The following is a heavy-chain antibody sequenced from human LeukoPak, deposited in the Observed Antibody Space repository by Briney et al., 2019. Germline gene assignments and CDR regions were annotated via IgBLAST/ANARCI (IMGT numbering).Heavy chain of an antibody. CDR3: ARGPLAAAGRSWFDL. V-gene: IGHV4-34*01. CDR1: GVSFCGYN. Sequence: SETLSLTCAGYGVSFCGYNWSWIRQPPGKGLEWIGEINHSGSTNYNPSLKSRVTISVDTSKNQFSLKLSSVTAADTAVYYCARGPLAAAGRSWFDLWGQGTLVTVSS. CDR2: INHSGST. D-gene: IGHD6-13*01. J-gene: IGHJ5*02.